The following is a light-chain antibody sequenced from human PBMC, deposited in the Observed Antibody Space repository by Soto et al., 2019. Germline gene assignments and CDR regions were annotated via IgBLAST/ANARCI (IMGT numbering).Light chain of an antibody. Sequence: EIVLTQSPGTLSLSPGERATLSCRASQSISNHYLAWFQQKPGQAPRLLIYGASYRATGIPDRFSGSGSGTDFALTITGLGPELFAVYNCHRYGGPRGSTFGQGTKLEIK. J-gene: IGKJ2*01. CDR3: HRYGGPRGST. CDR2: GAS. CDR1: QSISNHY. V-gene: IGKV3-20*01.